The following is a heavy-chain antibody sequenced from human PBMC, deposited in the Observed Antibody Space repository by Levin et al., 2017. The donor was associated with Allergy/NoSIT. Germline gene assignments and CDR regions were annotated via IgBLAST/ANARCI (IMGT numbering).Heavy chain of an antibody. CDR3: ARVKMEYYGSGTGDVGDAFDI. V-gene: IGHV1-3*01. D-gene: IGHD3-10*01. CDR1: GYTFTSYA. CDR2: INAGNGNT. J-gene: IGHJ3*02. Sequence: ASVKVSCKASGYTFTSYAMHWVRQAPGQRLEWMGWINAGNGNTKYSQKFQGRVTITRDTSASTAYMELSSLRSEDTAVYYCARVKMEYYGSGTGDVGDAFDIWGQGTMVTVSS.